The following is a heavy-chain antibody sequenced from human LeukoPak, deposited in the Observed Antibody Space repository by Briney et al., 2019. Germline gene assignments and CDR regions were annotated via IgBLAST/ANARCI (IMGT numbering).Heavy chain of an antibody. V-gene: IGHV4-39*01. D-gene: IGHD3-16*01. Sequence: SETLSLTCTVSGGSVSSYYWGWIRQPPGKGLEWIGNIYYDGSTYYNPSLKSRVTISVDTPRNQFSLRLSSVTAADTAMYSCGRIGATFPHYYMDVWGKGTTVTVSS. CDR3: GRIGATFPHYYMDV. J-gene: IGHJ6*03. CDR2: IYYDGST. CDR1: GGSVSSYY.